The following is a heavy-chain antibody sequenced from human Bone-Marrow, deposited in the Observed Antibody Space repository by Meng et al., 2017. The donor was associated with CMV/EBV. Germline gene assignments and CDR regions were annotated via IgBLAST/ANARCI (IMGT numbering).Heavy chain of an antibody. CDR3: ASRSAGSWSAFDI. CDR2: IYSGSST. V-gene: IGHV3-53*01. Sequence: GESLKISCAASGFTVSSNFMSWVRQAPGKGLEWVSVIYSGSSTYYAGSVKGRFTLSRDNSKNTLYLQMNSLRAEDTAVYYCASRSAGSWSAFDIWGQGTMVTVSS. J-gene: IGHJ3*02. D-gene: IGHD6-13*01. CDR1: GFTVSSNF.